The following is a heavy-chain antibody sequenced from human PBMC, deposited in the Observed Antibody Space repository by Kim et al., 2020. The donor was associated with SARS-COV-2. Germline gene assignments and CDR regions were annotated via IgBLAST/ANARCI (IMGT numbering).Heavy chain of an antibody. CDR1: GFTVSSNY. Sequence: GGSLRLSCAASGFTVSSNYMNWVRQAPGKGLEWVSVIYSGDNTYYADSVRGRFTISRDNSKNTLYLQMNSLRAEDTAVYYCARDLAVYDSSGGDYWGQGTLVTVSS. J-gene: IGHJ4*02. CDR2: IYSGDNT. CDR3: ARDLAVYDSSGGDY. D-gene: IGHD3-22*01. V-gene: IGHV3-53*01.